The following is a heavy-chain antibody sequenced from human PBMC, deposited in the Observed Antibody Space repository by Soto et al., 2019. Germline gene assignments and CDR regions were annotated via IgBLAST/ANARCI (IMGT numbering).Heavy chain of an antibody. Sequence: LETLSLTCAVSGFSISSSNWWSWVRQPPGKGLEWIGEIYHSGSTNYNPSLKSRVTISVDKSKNQFSLKLSSVTAADTAVYYCAREEFWHYGSGSYYKSGYYFDYWGQGTLVTVPQ. J-gene: IGHJ4*02. D-gene: IGHD3-10*01. CDR3: AREEFWHYGSGSYYKSGYYFDY. V-gene: IGHV4-4*02. CDR2: IYHSGST. CDR1: GFSISSSNW.